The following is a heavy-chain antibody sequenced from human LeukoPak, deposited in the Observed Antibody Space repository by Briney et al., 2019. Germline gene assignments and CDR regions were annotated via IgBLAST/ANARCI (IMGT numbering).Heavy chain of an antibody. D-gene: IGHD2-15*01. Sequence: SETLSLTCTVSGGSISSYYWSWIRQPPGKGLEWIGYIYYSGSTNYNPSLKSRVTISVDTSKSQFSLKLSSVTAADTAVYYCASGRYCSGGSCYPRRYNWFDPWGQGTLVTVSS. CDR1: GGSISSYY. CDR2: IYYSGST. CDR3: ASGRYCSGGSCYPRRYNWFDP. V-gene: IGHV4-59*01. J-gene: IGHJ5*02.